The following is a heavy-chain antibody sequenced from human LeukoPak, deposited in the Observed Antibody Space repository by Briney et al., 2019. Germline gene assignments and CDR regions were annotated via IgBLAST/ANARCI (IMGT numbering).Heavy chain of an antibody. D-gene: IGHD3-22*01. Sequence: PGGSLRLSCAASGFTFSGYSMNWVRQAPGKGLEWVSSISSSSSYIYYADSVKGRFTISRDNAKNSLYLQMNSLRAEDTAVYYCARDPITTTHFFDYWGQGTLVTVSS. CDR2: ISSSSSYI. J-gene: IGHJ4*02. V-gene: IGHV3-21*01. CDR1: GFTFSGYS. CDR3: ARDPITTTHFFDY.